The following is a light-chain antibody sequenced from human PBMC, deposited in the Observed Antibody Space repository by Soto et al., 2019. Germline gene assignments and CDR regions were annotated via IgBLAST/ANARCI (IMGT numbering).Light chain of an antibody. J-gene: IGLJ2*01. Sequence: QSALTQPASVSGSPGQSITISCTGTSHDIGGYKYVSWYQQHPGKAPKLMIYEVSNRPSGVSNRFSGSKSGNTASLTISRVEAGDEADYYCQVWDSSSDHVVFGGGTKLTVL. V-gene: IGLV2-14*01. CDR2: EVS. CDR3: QVWDSSSDHVV. CDR1: SHDIGGYKY.